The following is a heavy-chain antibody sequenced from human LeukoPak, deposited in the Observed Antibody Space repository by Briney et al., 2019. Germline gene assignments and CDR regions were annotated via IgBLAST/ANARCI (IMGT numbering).Heavy chain of an antibody. CDR3: ASRVEQLVWGGNFDY. CDR1: GFTFSSYA. D-gene: IGHD6-6*01. V-gene: IGHV3-23*01. Sequence: GGSLRLSCAASGFTFSSYAMSWVRQAPGKGLEWVSAISGSGGSTYYADSVKGRFTISRDNSKNTLYLQMNSLRAEDTAVYYCASRVEQLVWGGNFDYWGQGTLVTVSS. J-gene: IGHJ4*02. CDR2: ISGSGGST.